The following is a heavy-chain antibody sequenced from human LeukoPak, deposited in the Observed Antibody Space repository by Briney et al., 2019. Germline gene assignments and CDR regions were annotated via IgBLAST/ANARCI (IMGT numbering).Heavy chain of an antibody. V-gene: IGHV3-30*18. CDR1: GFTFSSYG. CDR2: ISYDGSNK. J-gene: IGHJ6*02. D-gene: IGHD3-10*01. CDR3: AKEIYGSGSYLIQYGMDV. Sequence: GRSLRLSCAASGFTFSSYGMHWVRQAPGKGLEWVAVISYDGSNKYYAGSVKGRFTISRDNSKNTLYLQMNSLRAEDTAVYYCAKEIYGSGSYLIQYGMDVWGQGTTVTVSS.